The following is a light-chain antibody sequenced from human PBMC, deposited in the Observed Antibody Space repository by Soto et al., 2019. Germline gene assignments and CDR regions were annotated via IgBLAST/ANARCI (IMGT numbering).Light chain of an antibody. J-gene: IGKJ2*01. CDR3: QQLNSYPHT. CDR2: AAS. CDR1: QGIRSY. Sequence: DIQLTQSPSFLSASVGDRVTITCRASQGIRSYLAWYQQKPGKAPNLLIYAASTLQSGVPSRFSGSGSVTEFTLTISSLQPEDFATYYCQQLNSYPHTFGQGTKLEIK. V-gene: IGKV1-9*01.